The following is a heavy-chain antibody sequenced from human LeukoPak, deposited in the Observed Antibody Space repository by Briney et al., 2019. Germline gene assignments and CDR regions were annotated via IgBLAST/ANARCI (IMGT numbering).Heavy chain of an antibody. D-gene: IGHD3-10*01. V-gene: IGHV3-23*01. Sequence: PGGSLRLSCAASGFTFSSYGMSWVRQAPGKGLEWVSAISGSGGSTYYADSVKGRFTISRDNSKNTLYLQMNSLRAEDTAVYYCAKALFITMVRGVIRLGDAFDIWGQGTMVTVSS. CDR3: AKALFITMVRGVIRLGDAFDI. CDR1: GFTFSSYG. J-gene: IGHJ3*02. CDR2: ISGSGGST.